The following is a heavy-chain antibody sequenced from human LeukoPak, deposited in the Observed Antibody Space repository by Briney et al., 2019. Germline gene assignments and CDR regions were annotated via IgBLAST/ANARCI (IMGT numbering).Heavy chain of an antibody. J-gene: IGHJ4*02. CDR1: GGTLSSYS. V-gene: IGHV1-69*08. D-gene: IGHD1-14*01. CDR3: AREAKTSNRNSVSYFDY. Sequence: ASVKVSCKASGGTLSSYSISWVRQAPGQGLEWMGRVIPMFTTANYAQDFQGRVTMTADKSTSTAYMELISLRSEDTAVYYCAREAKTSNRNSVSYFDYWGQGTLVTVSS. CDR2: VIPMFTTA.